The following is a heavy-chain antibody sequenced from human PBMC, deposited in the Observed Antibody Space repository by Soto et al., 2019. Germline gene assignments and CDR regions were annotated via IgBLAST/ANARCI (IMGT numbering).Heavy chain of an antibody. Sequence: ASVKVSCKASGGTFSSYAISWVRQAPGQGLEWMGGIIPIFGTANYAQKFQSRVTITADESTSTAYMELSSLRSEDTAVYYCARAWDGRYGGPYYYYYGMDVWGQGTTVTVSS. V-gene: IGHV1-69*13. D-gene: IGHD1-26*01. J-gene: IGHJ6*02. CDR2: IIPIFGTA. CDR1: GGTFSSYA. CDR3: ARAWDGRYGGPYYYYYGMDV.